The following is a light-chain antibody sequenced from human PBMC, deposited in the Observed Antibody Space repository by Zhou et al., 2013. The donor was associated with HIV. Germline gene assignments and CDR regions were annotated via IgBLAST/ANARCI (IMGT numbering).Light chain of an antibody. CDR3: QQYYSYPLWT. CDR2: AAS. Sequence: AIRMTQSPSSFSASTGDRVTITCRASQGISSYLAWYQQKPGKAPKLLIYAASTLQSGVPSRFSGSGSGTDFTLTISCLQSEDFATYYCQQYYSYPLWTFGQGTKVE. J-gene: IGKJ1*01. V-gene: IGKV1-8*01. CDR1: QGISSY.